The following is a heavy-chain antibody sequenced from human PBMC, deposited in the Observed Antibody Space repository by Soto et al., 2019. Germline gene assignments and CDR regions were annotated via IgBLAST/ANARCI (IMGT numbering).Heavy chain of an antibody. D-gene: IGHD2-15*01. V-gene: IGHV1-46*01. Sequence: ASVKVACKASGYTFTSYYMRWVRQAHGQGLEWMGIINPSGGSTSYAQKFQGRVTMTRDTSTSTVYMELSSLRSEDTAVYYCARDLGYCSGGSCYELDVWGQGTTVTVSS. J-gene: IGHJ6*02. CDR2: INPSGGST. CDR3: ARDLGYCSGGSCYELDV. CDR1: GYTFTSYY.